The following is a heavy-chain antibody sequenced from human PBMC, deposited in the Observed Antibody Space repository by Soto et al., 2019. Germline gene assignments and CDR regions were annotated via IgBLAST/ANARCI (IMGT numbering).Heavy chain of an antibody. J-gene: IGHJ4*02. V-gene: IGHV3-30*18. CDR2: ISYDGSNK. CDR1: GFTFSSYG. CDR3: AKDLRQWLVQGAFDY. Sequence: GGSLRLSCAASGFTFSSYGMHWVRQAPGKGLEWVAVISYDGSNKYYADSVKGRFTISRDNSKNTLYLQMNSLRAEDTAVYYCAKDLRQWLVQGAFDYWGQGTLVTVSS. D-gene: IGHD6-19*01.